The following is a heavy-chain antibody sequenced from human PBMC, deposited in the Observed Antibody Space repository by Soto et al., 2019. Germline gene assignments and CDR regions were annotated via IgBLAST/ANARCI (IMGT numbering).Heavy chain of an antibody. Sequence: GGSLRLSCAASGFTFSSYGMHWVRQAPGKGLEWVAVISYDGSNKYYADSVKGRFTISRDNSKNTLYLQMNSLRAEDTAVYYFAKHRSYLAYFDYWGQGTLVTVSS. D-gene: IGHD1-26*01. J-gene: IGHJ4*02. CDR3: AKHRSYLAYFDY. CDR2: ISYDGSNK. CDR1: GFTFSSYG. V-gene: IGHV3-30*18.